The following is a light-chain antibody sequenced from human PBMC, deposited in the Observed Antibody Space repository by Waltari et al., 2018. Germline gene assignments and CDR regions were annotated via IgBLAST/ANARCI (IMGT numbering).Light chain of an antibody. CDR2: YKSDSDK. CDR1: SVVNVANHR. CDR3: MIWRAGASE. J-gene: IGLJ2*01. Sequence: QAVLTPPSSLSASPGASASLTCTLRSVVNVANHRLYWYQQMPGSPPQYLLRYKSDSDKQQGSGVPSRFSGSKDASANAGILLISGLQSEDEADYYCMIWRAGASEFGGGTKLTVL. V-gene: IGLV5-45*03.